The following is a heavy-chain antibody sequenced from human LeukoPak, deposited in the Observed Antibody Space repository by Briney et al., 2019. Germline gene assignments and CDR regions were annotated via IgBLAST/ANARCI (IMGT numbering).Heavy chain of an antibody. D-gene: IGHD2-21*02. CDR3: ARDNCGGDCYSTYYYYYGMDV. CDR1: GGTFSSYA. Sequence: SVKVSCKASGGTFSSYAISWVRQAPGQGLEWMGRIIPIFGIAYYAQKFQGRVTITADKSTSTAYMELSSLRSEDTAVYYCARDNCGGDCYSTYYYYYGMDVWGQGTTVTVSS. J-gene: IGHJ6*02. CDR2: IIPIFGIA. V-gene: IGHV1-69*04.